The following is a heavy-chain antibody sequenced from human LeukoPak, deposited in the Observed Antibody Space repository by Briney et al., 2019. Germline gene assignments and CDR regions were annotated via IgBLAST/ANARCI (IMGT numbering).Heavy chain of an antibody. Sequence: GGSLRLSCAASGFTFSSYAMHWVRQAPGKGLEYVSAISSNGGSTYYANSVKGRFTISRDNSKNTLYLQMGSLRAEDMAVYYCASCSGGGCYSFDYWGQGTLVTVSS. V-gene: IGHV3-64*01. J-gene: IGHJ4*02. CDR3: ASCSGGGCYSFDY. D-gene: IGHD2-15*01. CDR2: ISSNGGST. CDR1: GFTFSSYA.